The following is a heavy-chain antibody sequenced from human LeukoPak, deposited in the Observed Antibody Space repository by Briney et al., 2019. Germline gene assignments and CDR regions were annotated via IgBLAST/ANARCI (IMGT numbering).Heavy chain of an antibody. CDR1: GYTFTGYY. Sequence: ASVKVSCKASGYTFTGYYMHWVRQAPGQGLEWMGWINPNSGGTNYAQKFQGRVTMTRDTSISTAYMELSRLRSDDTAVYYCARLFGVVTTDAFDILGQGTMVTVSS. V-gene: IGHV1-2*02. J-gene: IGHJ3*02. CDR2: INPNSGGT. D-gene: IGHD3-3*01. CDR3: ARLFGVVTTDAFDI.